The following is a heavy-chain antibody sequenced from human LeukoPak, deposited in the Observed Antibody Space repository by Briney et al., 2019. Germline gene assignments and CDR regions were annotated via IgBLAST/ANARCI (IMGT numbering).Heavy chain of an antibody. J-gene: IGHJ4*02. Sequence: GGSLRLSCAASGFTFSSYAMSWVRQAPGKGLEWVSAISGSGGSTYYADSVKGRFTISRDNSKNTLYLQMNSLRAEDTAVYYCAKRIRDSSGYYAISLDYWGQGTLVTVSS. CDR3: AKRIRDSSGYYAISLDY. CDR2: ISGSGGST. D-gene: IGHD3-22*01. CDR1: GFTFSSYA. V-gene: IGHV3-23*01.